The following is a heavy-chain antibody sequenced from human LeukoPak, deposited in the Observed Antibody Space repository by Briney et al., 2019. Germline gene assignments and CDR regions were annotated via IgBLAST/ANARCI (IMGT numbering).Heavy chain of an antibody. V-gene: IGHV1-69*13. Sequence: SVKVSCKASGGTFSSYAITWVRQAPGQGLEWMGGIIPIFGTVNNAQKFQGRVTITADESTSTAYMELSSLRSEDTAVYYCARRTTGTMGNNWFDPWGQGTLVTVSS. CDR2: IIPIFGTV. CDR1: GGTFSSYA. CDR3: ARRTTGTMGNNWFDP. D-gene: IGHD1-1*01. J-gene: IGHJ5*02.